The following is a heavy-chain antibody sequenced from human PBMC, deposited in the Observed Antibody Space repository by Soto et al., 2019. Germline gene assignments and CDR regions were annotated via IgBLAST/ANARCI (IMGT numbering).Heavy chain of an antibody. V-gene: IGHV3-15*07. Sequence: PGGSLRLSCAASGFTFSNAWMNWVRQAPGKGLEWVGRIKSKTDGGTTDYAAPVKGRFTISRDDSKNTLYLQMNNLKTEDTAVYYCTTGPYYYDSSGYRDEFDYWGQGTLVTVSS. CDR2: IKSKTDGGTT. CDR3: TTGPYYYDSSGYRDEFDY. CDR1: GFTFSNAW. J-gene: IGHJ4*02. D-gene: IGHD3-22*01.